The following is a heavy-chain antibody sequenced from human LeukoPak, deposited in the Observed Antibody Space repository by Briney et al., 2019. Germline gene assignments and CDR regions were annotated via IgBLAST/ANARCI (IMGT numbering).Heavy chain of an antibody. V-gene: IGHV4-34*01. CDR2: INHSEST. Sequence: SETLSLTCAVYGGSFSGYYWSWIRQPPGKGLEWSGEINHSESTNYNPSLKSRVTISVDTSKNQFSLKLRSVTAADTAVYYCARSYPMVRGWGESYYFDYWGQGTLVTVSS. D-gene: IGHD3-10*01. J-gene: IGHJ4*02. CDR1: GGSFSGYY. CDR3: ARSYPMVRGWGESYYFDY.